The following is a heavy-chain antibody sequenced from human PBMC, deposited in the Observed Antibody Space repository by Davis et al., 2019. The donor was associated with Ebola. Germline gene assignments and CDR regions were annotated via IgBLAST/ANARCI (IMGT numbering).Heavy chain of an antibody. D-gene: IGHD6-6*01. J-gene: IGHJ6*02. CDR1: GFTFSSYS. CDR2: ISSSSSYI. V-gene: IGHV3-21*01. CDR3: ARSSIAARPGYYYGMDV. Sequence: PGGSLRLSCAASGFTFSSYSMNWVRQAPGKGLEWVSSISSSSSYIYYADSVKGRFIISRDNAKSSLYLQMNSLRAEDTAVYYCARSSIAARPGYYYGMDVWGQGTTVTVSS.